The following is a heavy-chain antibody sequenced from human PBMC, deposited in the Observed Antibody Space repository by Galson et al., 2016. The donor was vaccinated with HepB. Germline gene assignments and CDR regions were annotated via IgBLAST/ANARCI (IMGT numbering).Heavy chain of an antibody. D-gene: IGHD3-3*01. V-gene: IGHV4-38-2*02. CDR2: MHHSGNT. CDR1: GYSISSGFN. CDR3: AREHWGHTIPDF. J-gene: IGHJ4*02. Sequence: ETLSLTCTVSGYSISSGFNWGWIRAAPGKGLEWIGSMHHSGNTFCNPSVRSRVTISIDMSKNQFSLNLTSVTAADTAVYYCAREHWGHTIPDFWGQGTLVTVSS.